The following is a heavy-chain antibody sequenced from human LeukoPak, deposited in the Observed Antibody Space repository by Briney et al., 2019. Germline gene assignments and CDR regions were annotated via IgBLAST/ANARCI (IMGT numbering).Heavy chain of an antibody. Sequence: GGSLRLSCAASGFTFSSYWMSWVRQAPGKGLEWVANIKQDGNEKYYVDSVKGRFTISRDNTKNSLYLQMNSLRAEHTAVYCCARELGRGYSHGRFAYGGQGTLATVPP. CDR3: ARELGRGYSHGRFAY. J-gene: IGHJ4*02. CDR2: IKQDGNEK. V-gene: IGHV3-7*01. D-gene: IGHD5-18*01. CDR1: GFTFSSYW.